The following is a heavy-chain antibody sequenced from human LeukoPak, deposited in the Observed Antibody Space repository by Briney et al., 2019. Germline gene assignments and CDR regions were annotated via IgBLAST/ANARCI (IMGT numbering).Heavy chain of an antibody. CDR1: GVTVDSNY. D-gene: IGHD3-22*01. Sequence: PPGGSLRLSCAASGVTVDSNYLSWVRQAPGKGLEWVSTIYTGGNTYYAASVKGRFTISRDFSKNTVFLHMNSLRAEDTAMYYCARGDDSGYYDYFDYWGQGALVTVSS. J-gene: IGHJ4*02. CDR2: IYTGGNT. CDR3: ARGDDSGYYDYFDY. V-gene: IGHV3-53*01.